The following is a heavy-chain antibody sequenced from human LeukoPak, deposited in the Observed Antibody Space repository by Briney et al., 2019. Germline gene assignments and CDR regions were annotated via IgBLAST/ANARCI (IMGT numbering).Heavy chain of an antibody. CDR3: ARGRLGDNGSFDY. Sequence: PSETLSLTCAVYGGSFSGHYWSWIRQPPGKGLEWIGEINHSGGTNYNPSLKSRVTISVDTSKNQFSLKLSSVTAADTAVYYCARGRLGDNGSFDYWGQGTLVTVSS. J-gene: IGHJ4*02. V-gene: IGHV4-34*01. CDR2: INHSGGT. D-gene: IGHD3-10*01. CDR1: GGSFSGHY.